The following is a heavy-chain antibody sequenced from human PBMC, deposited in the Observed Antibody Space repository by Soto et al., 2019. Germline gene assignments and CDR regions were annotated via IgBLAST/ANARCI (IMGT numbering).Heavy chain of an antibody. CDR3: ARSIVVVTALDY. CDR2: INAGNGNT. J-gene: IGHJ4*02. CDR1: GYTFTSYA. V-gene: IGHV1-3*05. Sequence: QVQLVQSGAEEKKPGASVKVSCKASGYTFTSYAMHWVRQAPGQRLEWMGWINAGNGNTKYSPKFKGRVTITRDTSASTAYMELSILRAEDTAVDYCARSIVVVTALDYWGQGPLVTVSS. D-gene: IGHD2-21*02.